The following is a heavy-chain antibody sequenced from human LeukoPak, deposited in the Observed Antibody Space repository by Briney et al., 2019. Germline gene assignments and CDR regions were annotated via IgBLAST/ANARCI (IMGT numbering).Heavy chain of an antibody. CDR2: ISWDGGST. V-gene: IGHV3-43*01. CDR1: GFTFDDYT. Sequence: PGGSLRLSCAASGFTFDDYTMHCVRHAPGKGLEWVSLISWDGGSTYYADSVRRRFTISRDNSKNSLYLQINSLRPEDTALYYCAKDTSYDLLTGPDYWGEGTLVTVSS. J-gene: IGHJ4*02. D-gene: IGHD3-9*01. CDR3: AKDTSYDLLTGPDY.